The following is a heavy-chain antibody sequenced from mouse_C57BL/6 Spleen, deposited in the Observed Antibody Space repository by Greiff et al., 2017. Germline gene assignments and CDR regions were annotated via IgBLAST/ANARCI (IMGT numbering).Heavy chain of an antibody. D-gene: IGHD1-1*01. CDR1: GYTFTSYW. CDR3: SRFTLSYGSSYNAMDY. Sequence: VQLQQPGAELVMPGASVKLSCKASGYTFTSYWMHWVKQRPGQGLEWIGEIDPSDSYTNYNQKFKGKSTLTVDKSSSTAYMQRSSLTSEDSAVYYWSRFTLSYGSSYNAMDYWGQGTSVTVSS. J-gene: IGHJ4*01. CDR2: IDPSDSYT. V-gene: IGHV1-69*01.